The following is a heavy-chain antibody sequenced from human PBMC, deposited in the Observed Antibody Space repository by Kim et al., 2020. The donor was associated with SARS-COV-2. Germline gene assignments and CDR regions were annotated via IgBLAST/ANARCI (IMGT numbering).Heavy chain of an antibody. J-gene: IGHJ4*02. CDR3: AKLVVVAATGSDY. Sequence: YADSVKGRFTISRDNSKNTLYLQMNSLRAEDTAVYYCAKLVVVAATGSDYWGQGTLVTVSS. D-gene: IGHD2-15*01. V-gene: IGHV3-30*02.